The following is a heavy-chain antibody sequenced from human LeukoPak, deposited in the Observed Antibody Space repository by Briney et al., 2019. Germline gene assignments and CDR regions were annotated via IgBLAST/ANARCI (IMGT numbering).Heavy chain of an antibody. V-gene: IGHV1-2*02. CDR1: GYTFTGYY. CDR2: INPNSGGT. CDR3: AREYYGRALDP. J-gene: IGHJ5*02. Sequence: ASVEVSCKASGYTFTGYYMHWVRQAPGQGLEWMGWINPNSGGTNFAQKFQGRVTMTRDTSISTAYMELSRLGSDDTAVYYCAREYYGRALDPWGQGTLVTVSS. D-gene: IGHD2-21*01.